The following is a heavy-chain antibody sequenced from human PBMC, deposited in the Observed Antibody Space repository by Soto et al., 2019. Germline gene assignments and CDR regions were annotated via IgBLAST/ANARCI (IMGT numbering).Heavy chain of an antibody. D-gene: IGHD3-10*02. CDR1: GYTFTSYG. CDR2: ISNYNGDT. V-gene: IGHV1-18*01. Sequence: QVQLVQSGAEVKKPGASVKVSCKASGYTFTSYGISWVRQAPGQGLEWMGWISNYNGDTNYAQKLQGRVTTTTDTSTSTAYMELRSQKSDDTAVYYCTRGGQLFAGNYFDYWGQGTLVTVSS. CDR3: TRGGQLFAGNYFDY. J-gene: IGHJ4*02.